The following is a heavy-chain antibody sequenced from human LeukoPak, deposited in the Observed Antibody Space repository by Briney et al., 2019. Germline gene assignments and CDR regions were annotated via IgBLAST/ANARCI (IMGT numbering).Heavy chain of an antibody. J-gene: IGHJ4*02. D-gene: IGHD6-19*01. CDR3: AKVSNGWPYFFDS. Sequence: ASVKVSCKTSGYSFTSHGISWVRQAPGQGLEWMGWISGYNGNTNYAQKFQGRVTMTTDASTRTAHMEVRGLRSDDTAVYSCAKVSNGWPYFFDSWGQGVQVTVSS. CDR2: ISGYNGNT. CDR1: GYSFTSHG. V-gene: IGHV1-18*01.